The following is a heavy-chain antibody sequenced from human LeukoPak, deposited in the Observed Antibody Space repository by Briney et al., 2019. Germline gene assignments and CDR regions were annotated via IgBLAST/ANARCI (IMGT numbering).Heavy chain of an antibody. CDR2: ISSSSSYI. Sequence: GGSLRLSCAASGFTFSSYSMNWVRQAPGKGLEWVSSISSSSSYIYYADSVKGRFTISRDNAKISLYLQMNSLRAEDTAVYYCARDYSGYDSGFDYWGQGTLVTVSS. J-gene: IGHJ4*02. V-gene: IGHV3-21*01. CDR3: ARDYSGYDSGFDY. CDR1: GFTFSSYS. D-gene: IGHD5-12*01.